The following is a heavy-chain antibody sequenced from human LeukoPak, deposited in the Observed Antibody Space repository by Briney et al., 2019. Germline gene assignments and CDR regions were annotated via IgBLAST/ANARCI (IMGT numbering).Heavy chain of an antibody. D-gene: IGHD3-22*01. J-gene: IGHJ4*02. CDR2: ISGSGGST. V-gene: IGHV3-23*01. Sequence: EGSLRLSCAASGFTFSSYAMSWVRQAPGKGLEWVSAISGSGGSTYYADSVKGRFTISRDNSKNTLYLQMNSLRAEDTAVYYCAKDREYYYDSSGYYFGYWGQGSLVTVSS. CDR3: AKDREYYYDSSGYYFGY. CDR1: GFTFSSYA.